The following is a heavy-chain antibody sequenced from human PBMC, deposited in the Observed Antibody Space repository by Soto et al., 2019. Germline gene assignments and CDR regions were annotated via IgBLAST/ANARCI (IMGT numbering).Heavy chain of an antibody. D-gene: IGHD4-17*01. CDR3: ARGARDDYGDSYCYMDV. J-gene: IGHJ6*03. Sequence: EVQLVESGGGLVQPGGSLRLSCAVSGYTCSEYDMHWFRQATGKSLEWVSVIGPTGDTHYPGSVKGRFTISREDAKNSLDLQMNSLRAGDTAVYYCARGARDDYGDSYCYMDVWGKGTPVTVSS. CDR2: IGPTGDT. CDR1: GYTCSEYD. V-gene: IGHV3-13*01.